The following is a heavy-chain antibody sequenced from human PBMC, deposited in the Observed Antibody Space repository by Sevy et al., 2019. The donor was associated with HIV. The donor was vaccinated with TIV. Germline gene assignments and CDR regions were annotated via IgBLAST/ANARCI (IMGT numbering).Heavy chain of an antibody. Sequence: GGSLRLSCAASGFTFSSYSMNWVRQAPGKGLEWVSSISSSSSYIYYADSVKGRFTISRDYAKNSLYLQMNSLRAEDTAVYYCARDTGGAPRRSYYYYGMDVWGQGTTVTVSS. J-gene: IGHJ6*02. CDR2: ISSSSSYI. CDR3: ARDTGGAPRRSYYYYGMDV. V-gene: IGHV3-21*01. D-gene: IGHD1-26*01. CDR1: GFTFSSYS.